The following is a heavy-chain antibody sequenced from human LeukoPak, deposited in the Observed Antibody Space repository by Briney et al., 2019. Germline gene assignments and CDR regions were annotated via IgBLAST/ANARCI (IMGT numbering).Heavy chain of an antibody. Sequence: PGGSLRLSCAASGFTFSSYAMSWVRQAPGKGLEWVSAISGSGGSTYYADSVKGRFTISRYNSKNTLYLQMNSLRAEDTAVYYCAKGGGAYYYYYMDVWGKGTTVTVSS. D-gene: IGHD1-26*01. CDR2: ISGSGGST. J-gene: IGHJ6*03. V-gene: IGHV3-23*01. CDR3: AKGGGAYYYYYMDV. CDR1: GFTFSSYA.